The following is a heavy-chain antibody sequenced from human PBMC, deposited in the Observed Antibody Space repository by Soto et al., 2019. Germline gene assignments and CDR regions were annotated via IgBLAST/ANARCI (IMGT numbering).Heavy chain of an antibody. D-gene: IGHD1-1*01. J-gene: IGHJ4*02. CDR2: IYHSGST. CDR3: ARTYNWNPFDY. Sequence: QVQLQESGPGLVKPSGTLSLTCAVSGGSISSSNWWSWVRQPPGKGLEWIGAIYHSGSTNYNPSLKSRVTISLDTSKHQFSLKLSSVTAADKAVYYCARTYNWNPFDYWGQGTLVTVSS. V-gene: IGHV4-4*02. CDR1: GGSISSSNW.